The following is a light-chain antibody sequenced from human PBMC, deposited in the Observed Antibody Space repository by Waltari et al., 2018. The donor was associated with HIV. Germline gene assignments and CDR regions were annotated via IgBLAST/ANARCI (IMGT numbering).Light chain of an antibody. V-gene: IGLV1-40*01. J-gene: IGLJ2*01. CDR3: QSFDNGLSGV. CDR1: SSNIGASND. CDR2: RNT. Sequence: QSVLTQPPSVSGAPGPRVTISCTGSSSNIGASNDGPWYQQLPGTAPKLLIYRNTNRPSGVPDRFSGSKSGTSASLAITGLRAEDEADYFCQSFDNGLSGVFGGGTKLTVL.